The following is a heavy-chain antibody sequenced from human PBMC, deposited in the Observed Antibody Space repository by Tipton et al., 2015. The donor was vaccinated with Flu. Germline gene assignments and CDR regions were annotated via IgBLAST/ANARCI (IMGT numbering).Heavy chain of an antibody. CDR1: GGSISSYY. CDR3: ARDQTYYYGSSDAFDI. Sequence: TLSLTCTVSGGSISSYYWSWIRQPPEKGLEWIGNIYYNGSTDYNPSLDSRVTIAVDMSKNQFSLKLTSVTAADTAVYYCARDQTYYYGSSDAFDIWGQGTMVTVSS. D-gene: IGHD3-10*01. V-gene: IGHV4-59*01. J-gene: IGHJ3*02. CDR2: IYYNGST.